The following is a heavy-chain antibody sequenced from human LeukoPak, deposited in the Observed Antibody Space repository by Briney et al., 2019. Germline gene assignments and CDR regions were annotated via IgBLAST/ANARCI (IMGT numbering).Heavy chain of an antibody. Sequence: GGSLRLSCAASGFRFNTFWMSWVRQAPGKGLVWVSGINSDGSSTNYADSVRGRFTISRDNTKNTLYLQMNSLRDEDTAVYYCVRPARIAAAGTVWFDPWGQGTLVTVSS. CDR2: INSDGSST. D-gene: IGHD6-13*01. J-gene: IGHJ5*02. CDR1: GFRFNTFW. V-gene: IGHV3-74*01. CDR3: VRPARIAAAGTVWFDP.